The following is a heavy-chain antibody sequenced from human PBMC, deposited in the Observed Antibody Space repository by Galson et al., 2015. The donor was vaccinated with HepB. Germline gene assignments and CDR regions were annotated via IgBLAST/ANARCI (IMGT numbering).Heavy chain of an antibody. CDR2: IKQDGSEK. J-gene: IGHJ2*01. CDR1: GFTFSNHW. Sequence: SLRLSCAASGFTFSNHWMSWVRQAPGKGLECVASIKQDGSEKYYVDSVKGRFTISRDNAKNSLYLQMNSLRADDTAVYYCARRARRVGITGSFRYFDLWGRGTLVTVSS. D-gene: IGHD3-16*01. CDR3: ARRARRVGITGSFRYFDL. V-gene: IGHV3-7*01.